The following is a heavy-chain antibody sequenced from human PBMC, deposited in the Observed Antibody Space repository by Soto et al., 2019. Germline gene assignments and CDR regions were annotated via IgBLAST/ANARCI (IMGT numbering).Heavy chain of an antibody. CDR1: GYTFTSYD. Sequence: QVQLVQSGAEVKKPGASVKVSCKASGYTFTSYDINWVRQATGQGLEWMGWLNPNSGNTGYAQKFQGRVTMTRNTSISTAYMELSSLRSEDTAVYYCARRITMGTFDAFDIWGQGTMVTVSS. J-gene: IGHJ3*02. CDR2: LNPNSGNT. D-gene: IGHD3-10*01. V-gene: IGHV1-8*01. CDR3: ARRITMGTFDAFDI.